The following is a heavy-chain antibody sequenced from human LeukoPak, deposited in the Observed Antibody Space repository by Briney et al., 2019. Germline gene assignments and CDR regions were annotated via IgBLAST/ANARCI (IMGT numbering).Heavy chain of an antibody. Sequence: SQTLSLTCNVSGGSIRSGDFWWSWIRQPPGKDLEWIAYISKTGSAASHPSLKSRVTISVDTSKNQFFLKLTSVTAADTAVYYCARRWGSGSHTDWFDTWSQGTLVTVSS. D-gene: IGHD3-10*01. CDR3: ARRWGSGSHTDWFDT. CDR1: GGSIRSGDFW. J-gene: IGHJ5*02. V-gene: IGHV4-30-4*01. CDR2: ISKTGSA.